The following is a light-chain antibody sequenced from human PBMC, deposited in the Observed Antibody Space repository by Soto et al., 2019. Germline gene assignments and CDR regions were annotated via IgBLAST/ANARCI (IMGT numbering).Light chain of an antibody. J-gene: IGKJ2*01. CDR1: QSISSY. CDR3: QQSYSTPMYS. Sequence: DIQMTQSPSSLSASVGDRVTITFRASQSISSYLNWYKQKPGKAPKLLIYAESSLQSGVPSRFSGSGSGTDFTITISSLQPEDFATYYCQQSYSTPMYSFGQGTKLEIK. CDR2: AES. V-gene: IGKV1-39*01.